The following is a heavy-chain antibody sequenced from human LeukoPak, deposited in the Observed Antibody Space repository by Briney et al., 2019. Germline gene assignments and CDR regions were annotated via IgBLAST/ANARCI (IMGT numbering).Heavy chain of an antibody. CDR3: ARETTSSEIDY. J-gene: IGHJ4*02. V-gene: IGHV4-38-2*02. CDR2: IYHSGST. CDR1: VYSISSGYY. D-gene: IGHD1-14*01. Sequence: SETLSLTCTVSVYSISSGYYWGWIRQPPGKGLEWIGSIYHSGSTYYNPSLKSRVTISVDTSKNQFSLKLSSVTAADTAVYYCARETTSSEIDYWGQGTLVTVSS.